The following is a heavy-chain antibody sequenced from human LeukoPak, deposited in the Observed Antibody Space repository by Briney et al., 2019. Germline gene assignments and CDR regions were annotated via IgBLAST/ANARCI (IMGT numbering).Heavy chain of an antibody. J-gene: IGHJ5*02. V-gene: IGHV3-20*01. CDR3: ARVSCSSTSCSLATNWFDP. CDR1: GFTFSNYA. D-gene: IGHD2-2*01. Sequence: GGSLRLSCAASGFTFSNYAMSWVRQAPGKGLECVSGINWNGGSTGYADSVEGRFTISRDNAKNSLYLQMNSLRAEDTALYHCARVSCSSTSCSLATNWFDPWGQGTLVTVSS. CDR2: INWNGGST.